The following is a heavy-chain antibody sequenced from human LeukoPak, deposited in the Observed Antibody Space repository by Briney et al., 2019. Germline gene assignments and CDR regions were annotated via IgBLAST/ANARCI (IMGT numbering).Heavy chain of an antibody. J-gene: IGHJ4*02. Sequence: GGSLRLSCAASGFTVSSNYMSWVRQAPGKGLEWVSVIYSSGSTYYADSVKGRFTISRDISKNTLYLQMNRLRAEDTAVYYCARVYGEFIAAADYFDYWGQGTLVTVSS. CDR3: ARVYGEFIAAADYFDY. CDR1: GFTVSSNY. V-gene: IGHV3-66*01. CDR2: IYSSGST. D-gene: IGHD6-13*01.